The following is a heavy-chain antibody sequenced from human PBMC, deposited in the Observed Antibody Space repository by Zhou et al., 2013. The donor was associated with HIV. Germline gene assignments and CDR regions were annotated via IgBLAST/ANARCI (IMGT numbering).Heavy chain of an antibody. J-gene: IGHJ3*02. V-gene: IGHV1-69*05. D-gene: IGHD1-7*01. CDR1: TFSNYA. Sequence: QVPLVQSGAEVKKPGSSVTVSCKGTFSNYAVSWVRQAPGQGPEWIGKILPIFGTANYAQKFQGRVTITTDESTSTAYMELSSLRSEDTAVYYCASDKWNYGAFDIWGQGTMVTVSS. CDR3: ASDKWNYGAFDI. CDR2: ILPIFGTA.